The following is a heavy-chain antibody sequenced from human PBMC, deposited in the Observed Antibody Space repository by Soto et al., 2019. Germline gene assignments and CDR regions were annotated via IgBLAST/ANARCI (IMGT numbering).Heavy chain of an antibody. CDR3: AKDLTNYDSSGHYFDF. V-gene: IGHV3-9*01. D-gene: IGHD3-22*01. Sequence: EVQLVESGGGLVQPGRSVRLSCAASGFTFDDYAMHWVRQAAGKGLERVSGISWNSGSVGYADSVKGRYTISRDNANNSLYLQMNNLRAEDTAFYYCAKDLTNYDSSGHYFDFWGQGTLVTVSS. CDR2: ISWNSGSV. J-gene: IGHJ4*02. CDR1: GFTFDDYA.